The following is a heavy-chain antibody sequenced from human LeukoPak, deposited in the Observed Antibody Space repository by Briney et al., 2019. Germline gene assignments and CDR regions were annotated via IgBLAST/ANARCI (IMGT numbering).Heavy chain of an antibody. CDR2: ICYSGST. D-gene: IGHD3-3*01. V-gene: IGHV4-59*01. CDR1: GGSISSYY. CDR3: ARDRYRATIFSGFDP. Sequence: SETLSLTCTVSGGSISSYYWSWIRQPPGKGLEWIGYICYSGSTNYNPSLKSRVTISVDTSKNQFSLKLSSVTAADTAVYYCARDRYRATIFSGFDPWGQGTLVTVSS. J-gene: IGHJ5*02.